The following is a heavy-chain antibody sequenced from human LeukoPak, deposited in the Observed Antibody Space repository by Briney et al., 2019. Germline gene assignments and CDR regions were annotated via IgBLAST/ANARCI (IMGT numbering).Heavy chain of an antibody. CDR1: GFTFSSYW. D-gene: IGHD6-13*01. J-gene: IGHJ4*02. CDR2: IKQDGSEK. Sequence: GGSLRLSCVASGFTFSSYWMNWVRQAPGKGLEWVANIKQDGSEKYFVDSVKGRFTISRDNSKDTLYLQMNSLRAEDTAVYYCAKGYSPKYYFDYWGQGTLVTVSS. V-gene: IGHV3-7*03. CDR3: AKGYSPKYYFDY.